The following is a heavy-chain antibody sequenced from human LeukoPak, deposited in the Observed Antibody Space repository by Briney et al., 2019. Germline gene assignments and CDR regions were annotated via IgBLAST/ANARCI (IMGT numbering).Heavy chain of an antibody. J-gene: IGHJ4*02. CDR3: AVVVVPAAVDY. D-gene: IGHD2-2*01. CDR1: GFTFSSYS. Sequence: GGSLRPSCAASGFTFSSYSMNWVRQAPGKGLEWVSSISSSSSYIYYADSVKGRFTISRDNAKNSLYLQMNSLRAEDTAVYYCAVVVVPAAVDYWGQGTPVTVSS. CDR2: ISSSSSYI. V-gene: IGHV3-21*01.